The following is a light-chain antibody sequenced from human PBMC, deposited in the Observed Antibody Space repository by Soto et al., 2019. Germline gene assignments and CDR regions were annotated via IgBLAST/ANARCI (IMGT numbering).Light chain of an antibody. J-gene: IGKJ1*01. CDR3: QQHRA. V-gene: IGKV1-5*01. CDR2: DAS. Sequence: DIQMTQSPSTLSASIGDRVTITCRASQGISSWLAWYQQKPGKAPRLLIYDASSLESGVPSRFSGSGSGTEFTLTISSLQPDDFATYYCQQHRAFGQGTKVDIK. CDR1: QGISSW.